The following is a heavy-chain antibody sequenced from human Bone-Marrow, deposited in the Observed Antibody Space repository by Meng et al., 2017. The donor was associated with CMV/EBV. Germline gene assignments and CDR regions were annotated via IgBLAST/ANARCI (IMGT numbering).Heavy chain of an antibody. CDR3: TTEGGMIVELYYFDY. J-gene: IGHJ4*02. CDR2: IKSKTDGGTT. Sequence: GESLRLSCAASGFTFSNAWMSWVRQAPGKGLEWVGRIKSKTDGGTTDYAAPVKGRFTISRDDSKNTLYLQMNSLKTEDTAVYYCTTEGGMIVELYYFDYWGQGTLVTVSS. V-gene: IGHV3-15*01. CDR1: GFTFSNAW. D-gene: IGHD3-22*01.